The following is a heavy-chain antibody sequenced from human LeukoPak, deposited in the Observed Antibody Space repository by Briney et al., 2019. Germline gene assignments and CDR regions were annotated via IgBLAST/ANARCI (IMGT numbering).Heavy chain of an antibody. J-gene: IGHJ4*02. V-gene: IGHV3-23*01. Sequence: GGTLRLSCAASGFTFSAYGMTWVRQAPGKGLEWVSHISDRGDNTYYADSVKGRFTISRDNSKNTLYLQMNSLRAEDTAVYYCAKGMVRGVILKGFDYWGQGTLVTVSS. CDR3: AKGMVRGVILKGFDY. D-gene: IGHD3-10*01. CDR1: GFTFSAYG. CDR2: ISDRGDNT.